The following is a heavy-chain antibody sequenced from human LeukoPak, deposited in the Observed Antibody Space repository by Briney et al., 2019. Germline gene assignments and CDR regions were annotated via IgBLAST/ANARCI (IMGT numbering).Heavy chain of an antibody. CDR1: GFTASSYW. CDR2: IKQDGSEK. V-gene: IGHV3-7*01. Sequence: GGSLRLSCVASGFTASSYWMSWVRQAPGKGLEWVANIKQDGSEKYYVDSVKGRFTISRDNAKNSLYLQMNSLRAEDMAVYYCARALGYSSGCGDYWGQGTLVTVSS. J-gene: IGHJ4*02. D-gene: IGHD6-19*01. CDR3: ARALGYSSGCGDY.